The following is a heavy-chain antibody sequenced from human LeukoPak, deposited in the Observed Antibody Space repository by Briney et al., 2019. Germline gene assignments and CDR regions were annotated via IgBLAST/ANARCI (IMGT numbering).Heavy chain of an antibody. CDR1: GYTFTGYY. CDR2: VNPNSSGT. CDR3: ARGIWFGNDYYYYMDV. J-gene: IGHJ6*03. V-gene: IGHV1-2*02. D-gene: IGHD3-10*01. Sequence: ASVNVSCKASGYTFTGYYMHWVGQAPGQGLDWMGWVNPNSSGTNSAQKFQGRVTMTRDTSISTAYMELSRLTSDDTAVYYCARGIWFGNDYYYYMDVWGKGTTVTISS.